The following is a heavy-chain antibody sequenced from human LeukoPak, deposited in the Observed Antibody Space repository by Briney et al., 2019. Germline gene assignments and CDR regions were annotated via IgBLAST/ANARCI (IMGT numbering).Heavy chain of an antibody. V-gene: IGHV4-4*02. CDR3: ARDPYCTGGSCYHRFDS. D-gene: IGHD2-15*01. J-gene: IGHJ4*02. Sequence: SETLSLTCAVSGGSISSSNWWSWVRQPPGKGLEWIGEIYHSGSTNYNPSLKSRVTISVDKSKNQFSLKLSSVTAADTAMYFCARDPYCTGGSCYHRFDSWGQGTLVTVSS. CDR1: GGSISSSNW. CDR2: IYHSGST.